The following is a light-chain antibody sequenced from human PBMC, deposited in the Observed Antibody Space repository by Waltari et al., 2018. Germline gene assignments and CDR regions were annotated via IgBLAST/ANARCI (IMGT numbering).Light chain of an antibody. V-gene: IGKV3-15*01. CDR2: AAS. J-gene: IGKJ2*03. Sequence: EIWLTQSPDTLYLSPGEKASLSCSASGNSANNLAWYQQKPGQVPRLLMMAASTKATGIPARFRGSGYGTEFTLTISSLQSDDSAVYYCQQYNGWPPMYSFGQGTKLEIK. CDR3: QQYNGWPPMYS. CDR1: GNSANN.